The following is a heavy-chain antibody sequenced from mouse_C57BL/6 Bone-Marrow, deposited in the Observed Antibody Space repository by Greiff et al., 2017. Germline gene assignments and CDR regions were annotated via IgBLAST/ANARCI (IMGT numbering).Heavy chain of an antibody. V-gene: IGHV1-69*01. CDR1: GYTFTSYW. D-gene: IGHD2-5*01. CDR3: ARGYYSND. Sequence: VQLQQPGAELVMPGASVKLSCKASGYTFTSYWMHWVKQRPGQGLEWIGEIDPSDSYTNYNQKFKGKSTLTVDKSSSTAYMQLSSLTSEDSAVYYCARGYYSNDWGQGTTLTVSS. J-gene: IGHJ2*01. CDR2: IDPSDSYT.